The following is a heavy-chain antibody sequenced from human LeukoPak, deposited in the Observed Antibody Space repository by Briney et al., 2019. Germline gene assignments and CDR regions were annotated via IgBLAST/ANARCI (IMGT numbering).Heavy chain of an antibody. Sequence: GGSLRLSCAASGFTFSSYAMHLVRQAPGKGLEWVAFIRYDGSNKYYGESVKGRFTVSRDNSKNTLYLQMNSLRPEDTAVYYCAKDATLLNDFWSGYFDYWGQGTLVTVSS. J-gene: IGHJ4*02. CDR2: IRYDGSNK. D-gene: IGHD3-3*01. CDR1: GFTFSSYA. V-gene: IGHV3-30*02. CDR3: AKDATLLNDFWSGYFDY.